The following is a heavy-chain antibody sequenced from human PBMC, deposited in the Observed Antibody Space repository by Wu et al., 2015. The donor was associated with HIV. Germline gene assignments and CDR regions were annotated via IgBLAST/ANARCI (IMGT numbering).Heavy chain of an antibody. V-gene: IGHV1-2*02. Sequence: QVQLVQSGADVKKPGASVKVSCKASGYTFTGKYIHWVRQAPGQGLEWMGWINSKSGDTNYAQKFQGRVTMTRDTSISTAYMELSRLRSDDTAVYFCARDFSGFYYYMDVWGKGTNGHRLL. D-gene: IGHD3-10*01. CDR3: ARDFSGFYYYMDV. J-gene: IGHJ6*03. CDR2: INSKSGDT. CDR1: GYTFTGKY.